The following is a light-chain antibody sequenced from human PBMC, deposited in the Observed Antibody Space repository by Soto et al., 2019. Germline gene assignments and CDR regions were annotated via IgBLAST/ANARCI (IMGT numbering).Light chain of an antibody. V-gene: IGKV4-1*01. Sequence: DILSNQSAGSLYLSVGERSSVKRKWSTCALDSSNNKNSLARYQQKPGQPPKLPFYWASTRDSGVPDRFTGSGSGTDFTLTISSLQAEDVAVYYCQHYYSTPPITFGQGTRLEIK. J-gene: IGKJ5*01. CDR1: TCALDSSNNKNS. CDR2: WAS. CDR3: QHYYSTPPIT.